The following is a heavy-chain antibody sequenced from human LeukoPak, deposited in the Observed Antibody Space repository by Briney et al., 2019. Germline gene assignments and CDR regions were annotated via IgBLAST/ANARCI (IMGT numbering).Heavy chain of an antibody. J-gene: IGHJ4*02. V-gene: IGHV3-7*01. CDR1: GFTFSSYW. D-gene: IGHD3-22*01. CDR3: ARDQTPYDSSGYSFDY. Sequence: GGSLRLSCAASGFTFSSYWMSWVRQAPGKGLEWVANIKQDGSEKYYVDSVKGRFTISRDNAKNSLYLQMNSLRAEDTAVYYCARDQTPYDSSGYSFDYWGQGTLVTVSS. CDR2: IKQDGSEK.